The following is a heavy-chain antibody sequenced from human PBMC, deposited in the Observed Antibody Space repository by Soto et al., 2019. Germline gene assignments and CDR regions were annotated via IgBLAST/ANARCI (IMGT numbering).Heavy chain of an antibody. CDR2: INYSGGST. J-gene: IGHJ4*02. Sequence: EVQLLESGGGLVQPGGSLRLSCAASGFTFSNYAMTWVRQAPGKGLEWVSTINYSGGSTYYADSVKGRFTVSRDNSKNTLSLQMNSLRAEDTAVYYCAKKFSYGSGTYLYYFDYWGQGTLVTVSS. CDR1: GFTFSNYA. V-gene: IGHV3-23*01. D-gene: IGHD3-10*01. CDR3: AKKFSYGSGTYLYYFDY.